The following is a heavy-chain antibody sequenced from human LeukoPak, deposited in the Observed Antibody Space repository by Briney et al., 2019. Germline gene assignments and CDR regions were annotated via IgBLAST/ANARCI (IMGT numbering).Heavy chain of an antibody. J-gene: IGHJ6*02. CDR2: XXXXXXXI. CDR3: ARVSQVFGVVIIHTYYYYGMDV. Sequence: GGSLRLSCAAXXXXXXSXXMNWVRQAXXXXXXXXXXXXXXXXXIYYADSVKGRFTISRDNAKNSLYLQMNSLRDEDTAVYYCARVSQVFGVVIIHTYYYYGMDVWGQGTTVTVSS. V-gene: IGHV3-48*02. CDR1: XXXXXSXX. D-gene: IGHD3-3*01.